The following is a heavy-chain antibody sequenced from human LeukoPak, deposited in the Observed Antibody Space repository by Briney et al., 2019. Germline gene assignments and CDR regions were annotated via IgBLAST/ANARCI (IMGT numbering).Heavy chain of an antibody. Sequence: GGSLRLSCAASGFTFSSYAMSWVRQAPGKGLEWVSAISGSGGNTYYADSVKGRFTISRDNSKNTLYLQMNSLRAEDTAVYYCATSSSSWYYFDYWGQGTLVTVSS. V-gene: IGHV3-23*01. D-gene: IGHD6-13*01. CDR3: ATSSSSWYYFDY. CDR2: ISGSGGNT. J-gene: IGHJ4*02. CDR1: GFTFSSYA.